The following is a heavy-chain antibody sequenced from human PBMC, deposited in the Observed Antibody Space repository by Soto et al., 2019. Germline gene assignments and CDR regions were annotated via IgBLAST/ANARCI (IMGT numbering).Heavy chain of an antibody. CDR2: MNPNSGNT. Sequence: QVQLVQSGAEVKKPGASVKVSCKASGYTFTSYDINWVRQATGQGLEWMGWMNPNSGNTGYAQKGQCRATITRNNSRSTGYMELSSRRSEDTAVDYCARAARDQNDYSYYYYMDVWGKGTTVTASS. CDR1: GYTFTSYD. CDR3: ARAARDQNDYSYYYYMDV. V-gene: IGHV1-8*01. D-gene: IGHD1-1*01. J-gene: IGHJ6*03.